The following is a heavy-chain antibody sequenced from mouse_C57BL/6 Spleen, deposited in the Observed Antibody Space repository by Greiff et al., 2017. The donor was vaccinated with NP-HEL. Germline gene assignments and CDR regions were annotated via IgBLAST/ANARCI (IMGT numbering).Heavy chain of an antibody. D-gene: IGHD1-1*01. CDR2: IHPNSGST. CDR1: GYTFTSYW. CDR3: AREDYGSSKYFEV. Sequence: VQLQQSGAELVKPGASVKLSCKASGYTFTSYWMHWVKQRPGQGLEWIGMIHPNSGSTNYNEKFKSKATLTVDKSSSTAYMQLSSLTSEDSAVYYCAREDYGSSKYFEVWGTGTTVTVSS. J-gene: IGHJ1*03. V-gene: IGHV1-64*01.